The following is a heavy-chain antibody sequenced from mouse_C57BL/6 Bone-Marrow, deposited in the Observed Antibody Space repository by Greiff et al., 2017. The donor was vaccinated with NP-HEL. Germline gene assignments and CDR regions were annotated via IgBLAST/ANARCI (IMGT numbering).Heavy chain of an antibody. V-gene: IGHV1-43*01. J-gene: IGHJ4*01. D-gene: IGHD1-1*01. Sequence: VQLKQSGPELVKPGASVKISCKASGYSFTGYYMHWVKQSSEKSLEWIGEINPSTGGTSYNQKFKGKATLTVDKSSSTAYMQLKSLTSEDSAVYYCARFYYYGSSPIYYAMDYWGQGTSVTVSS. CDR3: ARFYYYGSSPIYYAMDY. CDR1: GYSFTGYY. CDR2: INPSTGGT.